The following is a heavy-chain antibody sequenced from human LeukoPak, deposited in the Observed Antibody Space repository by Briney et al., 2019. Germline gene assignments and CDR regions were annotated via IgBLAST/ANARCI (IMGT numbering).Heavy chain of an antibody. V-gene: IGHV4-34*01. D-gene: IGHD4-4*01. CDR2: INHSGST. CDR1: GGSFSGYY. J-gene: IGHJ6*02. CDR3: ARGYYSNYVPSSYYGMDV. Sequence: PSETLSLTCAVYGGSFSGYYWSWIRQPPGKGLEWIGEINHSGSTNYNPSLKSRVTISVDTSKNKFSLKLSSVTAADTAVYYCARGYYSNYVPSSYYGMDVGGQGTTVTVSS.